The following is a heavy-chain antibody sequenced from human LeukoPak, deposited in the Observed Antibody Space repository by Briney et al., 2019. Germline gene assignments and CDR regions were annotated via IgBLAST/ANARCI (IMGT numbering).Heavy chain of an antibody. J-gene: IGHJ4*02. Sequence: ASVKVSCKASGYTFTGYYMHWVRQAPGQGLEWMGWINPNSGGTNYAQKFQGRVTMTRDTSISTAYMEPSRLRSDDTAVYYCAKGGYYYDSSGYPFDYWGQGTLVTVSS. CDR1: GYTFTGYY. CDR3: AKGGYYYDSSGYPFDY. V-gene: IGHV1-2*02. CDR2: INPNSGGT. D-gene: IGHD3-22*01.